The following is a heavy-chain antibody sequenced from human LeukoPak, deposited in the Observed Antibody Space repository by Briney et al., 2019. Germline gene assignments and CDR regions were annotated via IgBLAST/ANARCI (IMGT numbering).Heavy chain of an antibody. CDR1: GFTFSSYS. Sequence: GGSLRLSCAASGFTFSSYSMNWVRQAPGKGLEWVSTISATGGSTYYADSVKGRFTISRDNSKDTLYLQMNSLRAEDTAVYYCAKGGYSSGWRNYFGYWGQGTLVTVSS. V-gene: IGHV3-23*01. D-gene: IGHD6-19*01. J-gene: IGHJ4*02. CDR2: ISATGGST. CDR3: AKGGYSSGWRNYFGY.